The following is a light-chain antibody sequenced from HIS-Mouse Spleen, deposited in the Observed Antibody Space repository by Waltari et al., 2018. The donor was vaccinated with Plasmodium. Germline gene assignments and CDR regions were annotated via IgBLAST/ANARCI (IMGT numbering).Light chain of an antibody. CDR2: GAC. V-gene: IGKV3-20*01. CDR1: QSVSSSY. J-gene: IGKJ2*01. Sequence: EIVLTQSPGTLSLSPGERATLSCRASQSVSSSYLAWYQQKPGQAPRLLIYGACSRATGIPDRFSCIGSGTDFTLTINRLEPEDCAVYYCQQYGSTPYTFCQGTKRESK. CDR3: QQYGSTPYT.